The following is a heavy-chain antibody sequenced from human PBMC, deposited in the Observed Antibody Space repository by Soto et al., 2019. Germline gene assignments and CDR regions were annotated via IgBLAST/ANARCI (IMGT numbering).Heavy chain of an antibody. CDR2: IYYSGST. J-gene: IGHJ4*02. CDR3: ARGGDYFNSRIVDY. Sequence: QVQLQESGPGLVKPSETLSLTCTVSGGSVSSGSYYWSWIRQPPGKGLEWIGYIYYSGSTNYNPSLKNRVTISVDTSKNQFSLKLSSVTAADTAVYYCARGGDYFNSRIVDYWGQGTLVTVSS. V-gene: IGHV4-61*01. D-gene: IGHD4-17*01. CDR1: GGSVSSGSYY.